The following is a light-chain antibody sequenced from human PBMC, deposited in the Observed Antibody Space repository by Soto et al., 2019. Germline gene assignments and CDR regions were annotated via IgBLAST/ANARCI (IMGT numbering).Light chain of an antibody. V-gene: IGLV3-21*04. CDR2: YDS. CDR3: QLWDSSANHYV. Sequence: SYELTQPPSVSVAPGKTARITCGGNNIGSKSVHWYQQKPGQAPVLVIYYDSDRPSGIPERFSGFNSGNTATLTISRVEAGDEADYYCQLWDSSANHYVFGTGTKVTVL. CDR1: NIGSKS. J-gene: IGLJ1*01.